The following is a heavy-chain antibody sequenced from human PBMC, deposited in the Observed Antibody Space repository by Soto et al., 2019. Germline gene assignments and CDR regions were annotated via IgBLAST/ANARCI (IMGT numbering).Heavy chain of an antibody. CDR3: ARDQGGDYVILTGYYYYYYYGMDV. CDR1: GYTFTGYY. D-gene: IGHD3-9*01. V-gene: IGHV1-2*04. Sequence: ASVKVSCKASGYTFTGYYMHWVRQAPGQGLEWMGWINPNSGGTNYAQKFQGWVTMTRDTSISTAYMELSRLRSDDTAVYYCARDQGGDYVILTGYYYYYYYGMDVWGQGTTVTVSS. J-gene: IGHJ6*02. CDR2: INPNSGGT.